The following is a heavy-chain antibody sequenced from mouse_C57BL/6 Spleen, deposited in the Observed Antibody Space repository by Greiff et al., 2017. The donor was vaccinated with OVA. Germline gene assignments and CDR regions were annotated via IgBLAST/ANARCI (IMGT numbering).Heavy chain of an antibody. CDR1: GFTFSSYT. CDR3: ARRGDGSPFDY. CDR2: ISGGGGNT. Sequence: EVKLVESGGGLVKPGGSLKLSCAASGFTFSSYTMSWVRQTPEKRLEWVATISGGGGNTYYPDSVKGRFTISRDNAKNTLYLQMSSLRSEDTALYYCARRGDGSPFDYWGQGTTLTVSS. D-gene: IGHD2-3*01. V-gene: IGHV5-9*01. J-gene: IGHJ2*01.